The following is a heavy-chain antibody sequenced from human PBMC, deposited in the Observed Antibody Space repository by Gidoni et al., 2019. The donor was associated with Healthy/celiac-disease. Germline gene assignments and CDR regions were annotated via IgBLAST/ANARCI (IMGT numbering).Heavy chain of an antibody. J-gene: IGHJ4*02. CDR3: AREVAATRRYDY. V-gene: IGHV3-33*01. D-gene: IGHD2-15*01. CDR2: IWYDGSNK. CDR1: GFTFSSYG. Sequence: QVQLVESGGGVVQPGRSLRLSCAASGFTFSSYGMHWVRQAPGKGLEWVAVIWYDGSNKDYADSVKGRFTISRDNSKNTLYLQMNSLRAEDTAVYYCAREVAATRRYDYWGQGTLVTVSS.